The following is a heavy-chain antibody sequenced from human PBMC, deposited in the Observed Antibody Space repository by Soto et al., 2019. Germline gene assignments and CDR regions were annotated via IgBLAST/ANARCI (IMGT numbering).Heavy chain of an antibody. J-gene: IGHJ4*02. CDR2: IYPGDSDT. D-gene: IGHD1-1*01. V-gene: IGHV5-51*01. CDR1: GYRFTSYW. CDR3: AGVRIKLGHFRSFDY. Sequence: GESLKISCKDSGYRFTSYWIAWVRQMPGKGLEWMGIIYPGDSDTRYSPSFQGQVTISADKSINTAYLQWSSLKASDTAMYYCAGVRIKLGHFRSFDYWGQGTLVTVSS.